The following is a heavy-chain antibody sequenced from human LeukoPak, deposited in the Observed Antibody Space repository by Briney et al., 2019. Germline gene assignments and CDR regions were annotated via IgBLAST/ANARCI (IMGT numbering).Heavy chain of an antibody. Sequence: TGGSLRLSCVASGFIFTSYAMTWVRQPPGKGLEWLSTIIGSGATTHYSDSVRGRFTVSRDNSKNTLFLEISSLRGDDTAEYYCSKGSDFWSGSYTGSDWFAPWGQGTLVIVSS. CDR2: IIGSGATT. D-gene: IGHD3-3*01. CDR3: SKGSDFWSGSYTGSDWFAP. J-gene: IGHJ5*02. CDR1: GFIFTSYA. V-gene: IGHV3-23*01.